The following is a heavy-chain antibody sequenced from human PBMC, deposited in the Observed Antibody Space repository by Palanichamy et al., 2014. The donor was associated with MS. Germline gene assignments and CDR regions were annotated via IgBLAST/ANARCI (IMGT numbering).Heavy chain of an antibody. CDR2: VYHSGIT. D-gene: IGHD2-21*02. Sequence: QVQLQESGPGLVKPSGTMSLTCTVSGASISSNKWWTWVRQPPGKGLEWIGEVYHSGITNYNPSLKSRVTISIDTSNNQFSLNVTSLTAADTAVYYCARNLVTAGGLDYWGQGTLV. CDR1: GASISSNKW. CDR3: ARNLVTAGGLDY. V-gene: IGHV4-4*02. J-gene: IGHJ4*02.